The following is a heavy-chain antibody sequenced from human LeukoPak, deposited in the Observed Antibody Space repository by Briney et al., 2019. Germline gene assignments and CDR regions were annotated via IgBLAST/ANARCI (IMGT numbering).Heavy chain of an antibody. D-gene: IGHD4-17*01. Sequence: GRSLRLSCAASGFTFSSYAMHWVRQAPGKGLEWVAVISYDGSNKYCADSVKGRFTISRDNSKNTLYLQMNSLRAEDTAVYYCAREVGTTVSSWFDPWGQGTLVTVSS. CDR2: ISYDGSNK. CDR3: AREVGTTVSSWFDP. CDR1: GFTFSSYA. J-gene: IGHJ5*02. V-gene: IGHV3-30*04.